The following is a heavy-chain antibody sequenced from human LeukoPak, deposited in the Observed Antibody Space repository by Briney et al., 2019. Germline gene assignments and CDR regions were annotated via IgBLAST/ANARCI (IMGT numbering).Heavy chain of an antibody. D-gene: IGHD1-1*01. CDR1: GYTFTSYY. CDR2: INPSGGST. CDR3: ARGTTDAY. J-gene: IGHJ4*02. V-gene: IGHV1-46*01. Sequence: DSVKVSCKASGYTFTSYYIDWVRQAPGQGLEWMGVINPSGGSTRYAQKFQGRVTMTGDPSTRTVYMELSSLTSDDTAVYYCARGTTDAYWGQGTPVTVSS.